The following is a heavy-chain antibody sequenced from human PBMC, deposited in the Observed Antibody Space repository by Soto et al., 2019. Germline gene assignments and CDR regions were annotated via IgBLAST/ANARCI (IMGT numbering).Heavy chain of an antibody. J-gene: IGHJ1*01. Sequence: GGSLRLSCAASGFTFSSYSMNWVRQAPGKGLEWVSSISTSSSYIYYADSVKGRFTISRDNSRNTLSLQMNSLRAEDTAVYYSAKEGVVAATDYFQHWGQGTLVTVSS. V-gene: IGHV3-21*04. CDR3: AKEGVVAATDYFQH. CDR1: GFTFSSYS. CDR2: ISTSSSYI. D-gene: IGHD2-15*01.